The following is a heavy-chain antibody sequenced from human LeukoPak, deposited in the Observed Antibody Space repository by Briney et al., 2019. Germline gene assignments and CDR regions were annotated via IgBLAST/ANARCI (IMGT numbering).Heavy chain of an antibody. V-gene: IGHV3-48*02. CDR3: ARDDSITSGHFDL. Sequence: SGGSLRLSCAASGFTFSIYNMNWVRQSPGKGLEWVSYISSSSDTMFYQDSVKGRFTISRDNAKNSLYLQMYSLRDEDTAVYYCARDDSITSGHFDLWGRGTLVTVSS. CDR2: ISSSSDTM. J-gene: IGHJ2*01. D-gene: IGHD3-3*02. CDR1: GFTFSIYN.